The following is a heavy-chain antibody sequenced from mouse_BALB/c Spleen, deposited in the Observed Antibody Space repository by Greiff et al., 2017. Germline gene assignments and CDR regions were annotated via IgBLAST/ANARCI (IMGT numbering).Heavy chain of an antibody. Sequence: EVKLVESGGGLVKPGGSLKLSCAASGFTFSSYAMSWVRQTPEKRLEWVASISSGGSTYYPDSVKGRFTISRDNARNILYLQMSSLRSEDTAMYYCARPTTTATDYYAMDYWGQGTSVTVSS. V-gene: IGHV5-6-5*01. D-gene: IGHD1-2*01. CDR2: ISSGGST. CDR1: GFTFSSYA. J-gene: IGHJ4*01. CDR3: ARPTTTATDYYAMDY.